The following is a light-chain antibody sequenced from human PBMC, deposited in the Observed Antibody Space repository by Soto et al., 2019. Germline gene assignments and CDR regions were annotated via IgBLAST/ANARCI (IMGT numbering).Light chain of an antibody. CDR3: QQCYSWPIT. CDR2: DSS. V-gene: IGKV3-11*01. CDR1: QSVGSN. J-gene: IGKJ4*01. Sequence: EIVLTQSPATLSLSPGERATLSCRASQSVGSNLAWYQQKPGQAPRLLIYDSSNSVSDFPSMVSGSGSGTPFPLTISSLEAEDFALYFCQQCYSWPITFGGGTKVEIK.